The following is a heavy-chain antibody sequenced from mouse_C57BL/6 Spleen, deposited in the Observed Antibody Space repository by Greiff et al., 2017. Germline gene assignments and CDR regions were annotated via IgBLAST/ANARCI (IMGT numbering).Heavy chain of an antibody. J-gene: IGHJ4*01. CDR2: IGPGSGST. V-gene: IGHV1-77*01. CDR1: GYTFTDYY. D-gene: IGHD2-5*01. Sequence: VQLQQSGAELVKPGASVKISCKASGYTFTDYYINWVKQRPGQGLEWIGKIGPGSGSTYYNEKFKGKATLTADKSSSTAYMQLSSLTSEDSAVYCCAREAYYSNYYSMDYWGQGTSVTVSS. CDR3: AREAYYSNYYSMDY.